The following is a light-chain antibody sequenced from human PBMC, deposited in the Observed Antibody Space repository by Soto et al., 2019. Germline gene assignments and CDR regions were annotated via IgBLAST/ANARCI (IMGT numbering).Light chain of an antibody. J-gene: IGLJ2*01. CDR3: QTYDISLSSVV. CDR1: SSNIGTAYD. CDR2: GNT. Sequence: QSVLTQPPSVSGAPGQRVTISCTGSSSNIGTAYDVHWYQQFPRVAPKLLIYGNTNRPSGVPDRFSGSRSGTSASLAITGLQAEDEADYYCQTYDISLSSVVFGGGTKLTV. V-gene: IGLV1-40*01.